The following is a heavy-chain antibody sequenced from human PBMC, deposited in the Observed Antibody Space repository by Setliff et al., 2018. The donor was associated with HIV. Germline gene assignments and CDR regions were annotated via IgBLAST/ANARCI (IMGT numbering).Heavy chain of an antibody. CDR2: IKSISDGATT. J-gene: IGHJ4*01. CDR1: GFTSSNAW. Sequence: GGSLRLSCAASGFTSSNAWMSWVRQAPGKGLEWIGRIKSISDGATTDYAAPVEGRFAISRDDSNNTLYLQMNSLKTEDTAVYYCTTTLRTRNFWSGYSVLSDYWGQGTLVTVSS. CDR3: TTTLRTRNFWSGYSVLSDY. D-gene: IGHD3-3*01. V-gene: IGHV3-15*01.